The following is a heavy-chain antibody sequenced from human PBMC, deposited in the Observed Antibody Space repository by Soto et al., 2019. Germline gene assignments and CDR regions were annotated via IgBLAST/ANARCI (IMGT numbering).Heavy chain of an antibody. V-gene: IGHV3-23*01. CDR1: GFTFYTHA. D-gene: IGHD3-3*01. J-gene: IGHJ6*02. Sequence: EVQVLESGGGLLQPGGSLRLSCVASGFTFYTHAMTWVRQGPGMGLEWTSSISGDGETTYYADSVKGRFTVSRDNSKNTLYLQMNSLRVEDTATYYCVKDWSGNKCPCMDVWGQGTTVTVSS. CDR2: ISGDGETT. CDR3: VKDWSGNKCPCMDV.